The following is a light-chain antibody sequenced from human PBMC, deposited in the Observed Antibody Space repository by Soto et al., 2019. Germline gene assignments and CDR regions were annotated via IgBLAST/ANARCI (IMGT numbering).Light chain of an antibody. J-gene: IGLJ1*01. Sequence: QSALTQPLSASGSPGQSVTISCPGTSSYVGGYNYVSWYQQHPGKAPKLMIYEVSKRPSGVPDRFSGSKSGNTASLTVSGLQAEDEADYYCSSYAGSNNLRVFGTGTKVTVL. CDR2: EVS. CDR3: SSYAGSNNLRV. V-gene: IGLV2-8*01. CDR1: SSYVGGYNY.